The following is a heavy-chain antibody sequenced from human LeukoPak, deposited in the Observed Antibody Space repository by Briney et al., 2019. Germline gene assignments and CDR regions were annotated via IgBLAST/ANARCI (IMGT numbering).Heavy chain of an antibody. CDR1: GYTFTSYA. D-gene: IGHD3-10*01. Sequence: ASVKVSCKASGYTFTSYAMIWVRQAPGQGLEWMGWINTNTGNPTYDHGFTGRFVFSLDTSVSTAYLQISSLKAEDTAVYYCARAKYYGSGSYYGLVVYWGQGTLVTASS. CDR3: ARAKYYGSGSYYGLVVY. CDR2: INTNTGNP. V-gene: IGHV7-4-1*02. J-gene: IGHJ4*02.